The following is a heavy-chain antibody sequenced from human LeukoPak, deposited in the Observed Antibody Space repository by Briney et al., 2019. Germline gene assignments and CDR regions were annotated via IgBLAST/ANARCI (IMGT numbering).Heavy chain of an antibody. J-gene: IGHJ1*01. CDR1: GFTFSSYE. CDR3: ARSLDSEYFQH. Sequence: GGPLRLSCAASGFTFSSYEMNWVGQAPGKGLEWVSYISSSGSTIYYADSVKGRFTISRDNAKNSLYLQMNSLRAEDTAVYYCARSLDSEYFQHWGQGTLVTVSS. V-gene: IGHV3-48*03. CDR2: ISSSGSTI.